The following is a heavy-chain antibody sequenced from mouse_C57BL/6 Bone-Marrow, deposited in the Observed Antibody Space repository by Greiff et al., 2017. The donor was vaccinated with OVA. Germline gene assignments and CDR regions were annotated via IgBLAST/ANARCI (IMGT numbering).Heavy chain of an antibody. Sequence: QVHVKQSGAELARPGASVKLSCKASGYTFTSYGISWVKQSTGQGLEWIGEIYPSSGNTYYNEKFKGKATPTADKSSSTAYMELRSLTSEDSAVYCCVTGSLFDYWGQGTTLTVSS. CDR2: IYPSSGNT. CDR1: GYTFTSYG. V-gene: IGHV1-81*01. D-gene: IGHD4-1*01. J-gene: IGHJ2*01. CDR3: VTGSLFDY.